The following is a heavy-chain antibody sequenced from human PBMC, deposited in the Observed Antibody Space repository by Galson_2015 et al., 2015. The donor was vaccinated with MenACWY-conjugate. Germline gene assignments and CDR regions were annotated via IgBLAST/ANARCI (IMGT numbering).Heavy chain of an antibody. D-gene: IGHD5-18*01. CDR2: INVGSGNT. Sequence: SVKVSCKASGSTFTNYAMHWMRQAPGQRLEWMGWINVGSGNTRSSQKFQDRVTITTDTSASTAYMELSSLRSEDTAVYFCARAHLGYSYDYFDLWGRGTMVTVSS. CDR3: ARAHLGYSYDYFDL. V-gene: IGHV1-3*01. J-gene: IGHJ3*01. CDR1: GSTFTNYA.